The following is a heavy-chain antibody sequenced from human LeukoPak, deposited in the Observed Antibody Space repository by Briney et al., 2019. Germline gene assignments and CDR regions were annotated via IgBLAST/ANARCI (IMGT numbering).Heavy chain of an antibody. J-gene: IGHJ6*02. CDR3: ARRGSYYTYYYGMDV. V-gene: IGHV1-18*01. D-gene: IGHD1-26*01. Sequence: ASVKVSCKASGYTFTCYGISWVRQAPGQGLEWMGWISAYNGNTNYAQKLQGRVTMTTDTSTSTAYMELRSLRSDETAVYYCARRGSYYTYYYGMDVWGQGTTVTVSS. CDR2: ISAYNGNT. CDR1: GYTFTCYG.